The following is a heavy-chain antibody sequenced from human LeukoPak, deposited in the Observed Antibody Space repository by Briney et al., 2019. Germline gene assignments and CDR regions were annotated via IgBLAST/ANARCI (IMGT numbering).Heavy chain of an antibody. Sequence: GGSLRLSCATSGFIFDHFGMNWVRQVPGKGPEWVSGINWDSTSTNYVDSVRGRFTISRDNAKNSLYLQMNSLRVEDTAFYYCARDLKYCTGGMCYFTAVADSWGQGTLVTVSS. CDR2: INWDSTST. CDR1: GFIFDHFG. V-gene: IGHV3-20*04. D-gene: IGHD2-8*02. J-gene: IGHJ4*02. CDR3: ARDLKYCTGGMCYFTAVADS.